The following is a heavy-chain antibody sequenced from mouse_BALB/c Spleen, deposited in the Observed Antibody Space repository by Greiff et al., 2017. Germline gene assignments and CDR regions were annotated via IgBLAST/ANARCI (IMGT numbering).Heavy chain of an antibody. CDR3: ARESYYYGSSYWDAMDY. D-gene: IGHD1-1*01. Sequence: QVQLQQSGAELMKPGASVKISCKATGYTFSSYWIEWVKQRPGHGLEWIGEILPGSGSTNYNEKFKGKATFTADTSSNTAYMQLSSLTSEDSAVYYCARESYYYGSSYWDAMDYWGQGTSVTVSS. CDR1: GYTFSSYW. CDR2: ILPGSGST. V-gene: IGHV1-9*01. J-gene: IGHJ4*01.